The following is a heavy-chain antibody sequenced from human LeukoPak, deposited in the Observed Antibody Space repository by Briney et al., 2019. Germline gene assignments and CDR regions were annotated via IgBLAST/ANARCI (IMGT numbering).Heavy chain of an antibody. CDR2: ISAYNGNT. V-gene: IGHV1-18*01. J-gene: IGHJ4*02. D-gene: IGHD6-6*01. CDR1: GYTFTSYG. CDR3: AGAVSSSEHELGY. Sequence: GASVKVSCKATGYTFTSYGISWVRQAPGQGLEWMGWISAYNGNTNYAQKFQGRVTMTRNTSISTAYMELSSLRSEDTAVYYCAGAVSSSEHELGYWGQGTLVTVSS.